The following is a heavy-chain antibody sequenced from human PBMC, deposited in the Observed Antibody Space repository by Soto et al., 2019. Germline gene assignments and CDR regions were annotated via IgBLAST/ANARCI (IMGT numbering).Heavy chain of an antibody. J-gene: IGHJ4*02. Sequence: PGGSLRLSCAASGFPFDAHGMAWVRQSPGKGLQWVSSINVSGALTYYIASVKGPFTISRDNSEHKLYLQINNLEADDTAIYYCVKPTQWLENYFDSWGPGTLVTVSS. D-gene: IGHD6-19*01. V-gene: IGHV3-23*01. CDR3: VKPTQWLENYFDS. CDR2: INVSGALT. CDR1: GFPFDAHG.